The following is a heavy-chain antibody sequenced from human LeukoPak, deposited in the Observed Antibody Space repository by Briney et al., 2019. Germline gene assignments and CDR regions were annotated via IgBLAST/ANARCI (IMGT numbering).Heavy chain of an antibody. Sequence: GGSLRLSCAASGFTFSSYGMHWVRQAPGKGLEWVAFIRYDGSNKYYADSVKGRFTISRDNSKNTLYLQMNSLRAEDMAVYYCAKDRGSSWPNYFDYWGQGTLVTVSS. CDR3: AKDRGSSWPNYFDY. CDR2: IRYDGSNK. V-gene: IGHV3-30*02. J-gene: IGHJ4*02. CDR1: GFTFSSYG. D-gene: IGHD6-13*01.